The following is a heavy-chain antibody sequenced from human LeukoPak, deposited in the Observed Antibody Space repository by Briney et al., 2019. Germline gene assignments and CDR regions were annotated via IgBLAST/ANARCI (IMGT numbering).Heavy chain of an antibody. CDR1: GGTFSSYA. V-gene: IGHV1-69*04. J-gene: IGHJ3*02. CDR2: TIPILGIA. CDR3: AAPRGKGAFDI. D-gene: IGHD1-14*01. Sequence: SVKVSCKASGGTFSSYAISWVRQAPGQGLEWMGRTIPILGIANYAQKFQGRVTITADKSTSTAYMELSSLRSEDTAVYYCAAPRGKGAFDIWGQGTMVTVSS.